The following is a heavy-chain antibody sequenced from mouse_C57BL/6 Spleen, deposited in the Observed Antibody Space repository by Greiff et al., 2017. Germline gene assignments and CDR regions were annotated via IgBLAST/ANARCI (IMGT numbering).Heavy chain of an antibody. D-gene: IGHD1-2*01. CDR2: IDPEDGDT. CDR3: TTVLRRGWYFDV. J-gene: IGHJ1*03. V-gene: IGHV14-1*01. CDR1: GFNIKDYY. Sequence: VQLQQSGAELVRPGASVKLSCTASGFNIKDYYMHWVKQRPEQGLEWIGRIDPEDGDTDYAPKFQGKATMTADTSSNTAYLQLSSLTSEDTAVYYCTTVLRRGWYFDVWGTGTTVTVSS.